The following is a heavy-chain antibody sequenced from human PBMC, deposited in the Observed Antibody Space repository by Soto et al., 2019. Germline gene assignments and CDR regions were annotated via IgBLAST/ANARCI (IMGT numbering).Heavy chain of an antibody. D-gene: IGHD6-13*01. CDR1: GGSFSGYY. CDR2: INHSGGT. Sequence: QVQLQQWGAGLLKPSETLSLTCAVYGGSFSGYYWSWIRQPPGKGLEWIGEINHSGGTNYNPSLKSRVTISQDTSKNQFSLKLSSVTAADTAVYYCARTYSSSWSPFDYWGQGTLVTVSS. V-gene: IGHV4-34*01. J-gene: IGHJ4*02. CDR3: ARTYSSSWSPFDY.